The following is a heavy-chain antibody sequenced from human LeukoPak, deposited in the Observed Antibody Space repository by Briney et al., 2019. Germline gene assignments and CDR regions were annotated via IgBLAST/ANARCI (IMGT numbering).Heavy chain of an antibody. J-gene: IGHJ4*02. D-gene: IGHD3-22*01. Sequence: AASLKISCKGSGYSFTSYWIGWVRQMPGKGLEWMGIIYPGDSDTRDSPSFQGQVTISADKSISTAYLQWSSLKASDTAMYYCASQYYYDSSGYSNWGQGTLVTVSS. V-gene: IGHV5-51*01. CDR1: GYSFTSYW. CDR3: ASQYYYDSSGYSN. CDR2: IYPGDSDT.